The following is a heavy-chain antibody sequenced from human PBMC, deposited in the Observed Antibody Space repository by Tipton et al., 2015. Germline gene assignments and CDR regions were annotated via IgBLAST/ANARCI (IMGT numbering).Heavy chain of an antibody. CDR3: AKELKRRDGYTLGFDY. CDR1: GFTFSDNA. J-gene: IGHJ4*02. D-gene: IGHD5-24*01. V-gene: IGHV3-23*01. Sequence: GSLRLSCAAAGFTFSDNAFSWVRQAPGKGLEWVSAIVTNTYYADSVKGRFTISRDNSKSTLYLQMSSLRAEDTAVYYCAKELKRRDGYTLGFDYWGQGALVTVSS. CDR2: IVTNT.